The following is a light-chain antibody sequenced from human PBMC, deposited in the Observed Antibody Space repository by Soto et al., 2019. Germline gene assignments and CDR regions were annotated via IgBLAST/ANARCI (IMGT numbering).Light chain of an antibody. CDR2: DAS. CDR3: QQRSNWLWT. V-gene: IGKV3-11*01. CDR1: QSVSSY. Sequence: EIVLTQSPATLSLSPGERATLSCRASQSVSSYLAWYQQKPGQAPSLLIYDASNRATGIPARFSCSGSGTDFTPTISSLEPEYFAVYYCQQRSNWLWTFGQGTEAEIK. J-gene: IGKJ1*01.